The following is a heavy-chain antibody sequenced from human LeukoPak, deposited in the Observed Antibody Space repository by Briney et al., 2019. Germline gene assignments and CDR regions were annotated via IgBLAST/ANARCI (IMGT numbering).Heavy chain of an antibody. D-gene: IGHD3-22*01. J-gene: IGHJ4*02. V-gene: IGHV1-24*01. CDR3: ATSTYYYDSGDYFDY. CDR2: FDPEDGET. Sequence: GASVKVSCKASGYTFTSYGISWVRQAPGKGLEWMGGFDPEDGETIYAQKFQGRVTMTEDTSTDTAYMELSSLKSEDTAVYYCATSTYYYDSGDYFDYWGQGTLVTVSS. CDR1: GYTFTSYG.